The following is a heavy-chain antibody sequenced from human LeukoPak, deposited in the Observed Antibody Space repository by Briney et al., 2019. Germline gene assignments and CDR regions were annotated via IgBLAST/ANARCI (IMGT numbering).Heavy chain of an antibody. D-gene: IGHD3-22*01. V-gene: IGHV5-10-1*01. CDR1: GYSFTSYW. CDR2: IDPSDSYT. Sequence: PGGSLRLSCKGSGYSFTSYWITWVRQMPGKGLEWMGTIDPSDSYTNYSPSFQGHVTISADKSISTAYLQWSSLKPSDTAMYYCAYAVGDYDSFDYWGQGTLVTVSS. J-gene: IGHJ4*02. CDR3: AYAVGDYDSFDY.